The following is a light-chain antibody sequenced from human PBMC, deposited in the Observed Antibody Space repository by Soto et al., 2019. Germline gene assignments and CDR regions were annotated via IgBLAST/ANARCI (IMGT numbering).Light chain of an antibody. CDR1: SSDVGGYNY. V-gene: IGLV2-14*01. Sequence: QSALTQPASVSGSPGQSITISCTGTSSDVGGYNYVSWYQQHPGKAPKLLIYSNTRRPSGVPDRFSGSKSGTSASLAISGRQSEDEADYYCAAWDDSLNGLLFGGGTKLTVL. CDR3: AAWDDSLNGLL. CDR2: SNT. J-gene: IGLJ2*01.